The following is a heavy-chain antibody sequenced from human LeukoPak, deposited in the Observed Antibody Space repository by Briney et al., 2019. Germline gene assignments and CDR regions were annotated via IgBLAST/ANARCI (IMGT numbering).Heavy chain of an antibody. CDR1: GYTFTDYY. CDR3: ATMGYSYGNPIHY. V-gene: IGHV1-69-2*01. CDR2: VDPEDGET. J-gene: IGHJ4*02. D-gene: IGHD5-18*01. Sequence: GASVKVSCKASGYTFTDYYMHWVQQAPGKGLEWMGRVDPEDGETIYAEKFQGRVTITADTSTDTAYMELSSLRSEDTAVYYCATMGYSYGNPIHYWGQGTLVTVSS.